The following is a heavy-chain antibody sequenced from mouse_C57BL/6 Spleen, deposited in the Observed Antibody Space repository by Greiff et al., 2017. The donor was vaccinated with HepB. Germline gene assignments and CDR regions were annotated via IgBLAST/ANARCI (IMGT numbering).Heavy chain of an antibody. CDR2: ISSGSSTI. D-gene: IGHD1-1*01. J-gene: IGHJ1*03. V-gene: IGHV5-17*01. CDR3: AREATTVVEPRYFDV. CDR1: GFTFSDYG. Sequence: DVMLVESGGGLVKPGGSLKLSCAASGFTFSDYGMHWVRQAPEKGLEWVAYISSGSSTIYYADTVKGRFTISRDNAKNTLFLQMTSLRSEDTAMYYCAREATTVVEPRYFDVWGTGTTVTVSS.